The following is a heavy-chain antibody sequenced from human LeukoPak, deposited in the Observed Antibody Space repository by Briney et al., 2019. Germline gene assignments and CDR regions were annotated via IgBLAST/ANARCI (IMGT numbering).Heavy chain of an antibody. CDR3: TTDWHIVVVPAATTLHFDY. CDR2: IKSKTDGGTT. D-gene: IGHD2-2*01. V-gene: IGHV3-15*01. J-gene: IGHJ4*02. Sequence: GGSLRLSCAASGFTFSNAWMSWVRQAPGKGLEWVGRIKSKTDGGTTDYAAPVKGRFTISRDDSKNTLYLQMNSLKTEDTAVYYCTTDWHIVVVPAATTLHFDYWGQGTLFTVSS. CDR1: GFTFSNAW.